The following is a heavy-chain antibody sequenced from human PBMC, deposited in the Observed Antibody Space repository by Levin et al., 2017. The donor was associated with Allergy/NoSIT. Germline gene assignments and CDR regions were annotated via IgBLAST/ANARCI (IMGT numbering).Heavy chain of an antibody. CDR2: ISWNSGSI. CDR3: AKLGVRYCSSTSCPEGGFDY. Sequence: GGSLRLSCAASGFTFDDYAMHWVRQAPGKGLEWVSGISWNSGSIGYADSVKGRFTISRDNAKNSLYLQMNSLRAEDTALYYCAKLGVRYCSSTSCPEGGFDYWGQGTLVTVSS. D-gene: IGHD2-2*01. CDR1: GFTFDDYA. J-gene: IGHJ4*02. V-gene: IGHV3-9*01.